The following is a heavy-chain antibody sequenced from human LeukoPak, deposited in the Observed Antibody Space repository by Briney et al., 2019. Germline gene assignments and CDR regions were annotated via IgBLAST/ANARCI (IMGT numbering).Heavy chain of an antibody. CDR3: ARDQYSGWYSDY. CDR1: GGSISSHY. V-gene: IGHV4-59*11. J-gene: IGHJ4*02. D-gene: IGHD6-19*01. CDR2: IYYSGNT. Sequence: PSETLSLTCTVSGGSISSHYWSWLRQPPGKGLEWIGYIYYSGNTNYNSSLKSRVTISVDTSKNQFSLKLSSVTAADTAMYYCARDQYSGWYSDYWGQGTLVTVSS.